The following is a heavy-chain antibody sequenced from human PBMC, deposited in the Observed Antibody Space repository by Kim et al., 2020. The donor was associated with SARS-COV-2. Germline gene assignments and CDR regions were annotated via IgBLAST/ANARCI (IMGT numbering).Heavy chain of an antibody. V-gene: IGHV3-23*01. D-gene: IGHD3-22*01. Sequence: VKGRFTISRDNSKNTLCLQMNSLRAEDTAVYYCAKVPGDSSGYRLFWFDPWGQGTLVTVSS. CDR3: AKVPGDSSGYRLFWFDP. J-gene: IGHJ5*02.